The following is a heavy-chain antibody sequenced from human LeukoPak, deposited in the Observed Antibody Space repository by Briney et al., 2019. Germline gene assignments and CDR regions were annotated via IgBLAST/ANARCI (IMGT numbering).Heavy chain of an antibody. J-gene: IGHJ4*02. CDR2: ISSSGGIM. CDR1: GFTFSSYE. V-gene: IGHV3-48*03. CDR3: ARYCSSTKCLLY. Sequence: GGSLRLSCAASGFTFSSYEMNWVRQAPGKGLEWVSCISSSGGIMYYADSVKGRFTISRDNAEKSLYLQMNSLRAEDTAVYYCARYCSSTKCLLYWGQGTLVTVSS. D-gene: IGHD2-2*01.